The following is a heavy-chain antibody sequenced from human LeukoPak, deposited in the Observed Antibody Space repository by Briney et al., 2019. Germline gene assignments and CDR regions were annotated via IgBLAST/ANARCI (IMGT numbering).Heavy chain of an antibody. J-gene: IGHJ4*02. D-gene: IGHD6-13*01. V-gene: IGHV4-34*01. CDR2: INHSGST. Sequence: SETLSLTCAVYGGSFSGYYWSWIRQPPGKGLEWIGEINHSGSTNYNPSLKSRVTISVDTSKNQFSLKLSSVTAADTAVYYCARCLIAAADQRGYFDYWGQGTLVTVSS. CDR1: GGSFSGYY. CDR3: ARCLIAAADQRGYFDY.